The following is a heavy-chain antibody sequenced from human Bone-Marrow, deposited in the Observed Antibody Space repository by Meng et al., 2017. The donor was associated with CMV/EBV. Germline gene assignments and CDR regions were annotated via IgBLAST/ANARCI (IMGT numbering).Heavy chain of an antibody. Sequence: ACAFTFSDHYRDWVRQGPGKGLDGLGRSRKKVNSYTSAYAASVEVRFIIARDDSRNSLYLQMNSLKTEDTAVYYCVRRCGAGLTDYWGQGTLVTVSS. CDR3: VRRCGAGLTDY. CDR1: AFTFSDHY. D-gene: IGHD3-10*01. CDR2: SRKKVNSYTS. V-gene: IGHV3-72*01. J-gene: IGHJ4*02.